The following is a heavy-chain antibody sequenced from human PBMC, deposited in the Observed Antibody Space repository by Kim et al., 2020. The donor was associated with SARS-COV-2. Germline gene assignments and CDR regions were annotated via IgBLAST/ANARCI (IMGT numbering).Heavy chain of an antibody. J-gene: IGHJ2*01. CDR1: GFTFSSYW. V-gene: IGHV3-7*03. CDR3: ARKFTTSWYENWYFHL. Sequence: GGSLRLSCAASGFTFSSYWMGWVRQAPGEGLAWVANIKHDGGERYYVDSVKGRFTISRDNAKNSLFLQMNTLRVEDTAVYYCARKFTTSWYENWYFHLWGRGTLVTVSS. D-gene: IGHD6-13*01. CDR2: IKHDGGER.